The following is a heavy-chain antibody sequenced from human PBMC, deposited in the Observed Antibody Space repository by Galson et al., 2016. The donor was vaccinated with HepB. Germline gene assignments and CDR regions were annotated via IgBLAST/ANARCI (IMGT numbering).Heavy chain of an antibody. Sequence: SLRLSCAASGFTIDDYTVHWVRHLPGKGLEWVSLINWDGTNVYYAESVRGRFTISRDNSINYSYLEMSSLRPEDTALYFCAKARGICCPTGGCPLEHYYYGIDVWGHGTSVTVSS. CDR1: GFTIDDYT. CDR2: INWDGTNV. V-gene: IGHV3-43*01. CDR3: AKARGICCPTGGCPLEHYYYGIDV. D-gene: IGHD2-8*02. J-gene: IGHJ6*02.